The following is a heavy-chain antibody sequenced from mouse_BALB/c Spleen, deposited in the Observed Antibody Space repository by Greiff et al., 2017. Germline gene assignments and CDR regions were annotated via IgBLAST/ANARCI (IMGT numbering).Heavy chain of an antibody. J-gene: IGHJ3*01. D-gene: IGHD2-2*01. Sequence: EVQRVESGGGLVQPGGSLKLSCAASGFTFSSYTMSWVRQTPEKRLEWVAYISNGGGSTYYPDTVKGRFTISRDNAKNTLYLQMSSLKSEDTAMYYCARRELGYDEGWFAYWGQGTLVTVSA. CDR2: ISNGGGST. CDR3: ARRELGYDEGWFAY. CDR1: GFTFSSYT. V-gene: IGHV5-12-2*01.